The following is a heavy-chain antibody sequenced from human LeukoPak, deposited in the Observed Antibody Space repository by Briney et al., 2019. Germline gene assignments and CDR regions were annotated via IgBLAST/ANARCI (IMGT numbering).Heavy chain of an antibody. CDR3: ARDSVDDYDILTDLDY. J-gene: IGHJ4*02. CDR1: GFTFSSYS. D-gene: IGHD3-9*01. CDR2: ISSSSYI. Sequence: KPGGSLRLSCAASGFTFSSYSMNWVRQAPGKGLEWVSSISSSSYIYYADSVKGRFTISRDNAKNSLYLQMNSLRAEDTAVYYCARDSVDDYDILTDLDYWGQGTLVTVSS. V-gene: IGHV3-21*01.